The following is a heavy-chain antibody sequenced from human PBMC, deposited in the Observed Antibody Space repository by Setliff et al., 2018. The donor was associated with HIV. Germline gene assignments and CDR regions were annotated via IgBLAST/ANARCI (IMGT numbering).Heavy chain of an antibody. J-gene: IGHJ1*01. D-gene: IGHD6-19*01. CDR3: ARVSRGWYLGAEVAEYFDH. CDR1: GGSISGHF. Sequence: SETLSLTCSVSGGSISGHFWSWIRQSPGKGLEWIGYIYGNGNTKYNRFLNSRVTMSVDTSKNQFSLNLNSVTAADTAMYYCARVSRGWYLGAEVAEYFDHWGQGTLVTVSS. V-gene: IGHV4-4*09. CDR2: IYGNGNT.